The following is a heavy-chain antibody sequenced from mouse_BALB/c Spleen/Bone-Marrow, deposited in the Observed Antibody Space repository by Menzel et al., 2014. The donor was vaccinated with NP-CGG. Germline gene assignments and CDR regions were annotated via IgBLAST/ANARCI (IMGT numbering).Heavy chain of an antibody. J-gene: IGHJ2*01. Sequence: VQLQQSGPELAKPGASVKMSCKASGYTFSSYVMHWVKQKPGQGLEWIGGINPYNDGTKYNEKFKGKATLTSDKSSSTAYMELSSLTSEDSAVYYCARRRDDGYYRWDYWGQGTTLTVSS. V-gene: IGHV1-14*01. D-gene: IGHD2-3*01. CDR2: INPYNDGT. CDR3: ARRRDDGYYRWDY. CDR1: GYTFSSYV.